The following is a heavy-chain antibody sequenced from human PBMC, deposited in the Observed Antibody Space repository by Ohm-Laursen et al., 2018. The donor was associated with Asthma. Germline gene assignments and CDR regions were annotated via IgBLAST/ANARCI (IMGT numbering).Heavy chain of an antibody. Sequence: TLSLTCTVSGGSISSYYWSWIRQPPGKGLAWIGYIYYSGSTNYNPSLKSRVTISVDTSKNQFSLKLSSVTAADTAVYYCAGELLVQGYYYGMDVWGQGTTVTVSS. J-gene: IGHJ6*02. CDR2: IYYSGST. CDR3: AGELLVQGYYYGMDV. CDR1: GGSISSYY. V-gene: IGHV4-59*01. D-gene: IGHD2-8*02.